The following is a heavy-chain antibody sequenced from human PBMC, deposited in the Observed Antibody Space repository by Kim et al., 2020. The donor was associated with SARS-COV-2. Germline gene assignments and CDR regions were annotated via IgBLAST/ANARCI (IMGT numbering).Heavy chain of an antibody. CDR3: AGGQLYGTTGTYSFDI. Sequence: GGSLRLSCAGSGFTFSANYMSWVRQAPGKRPEWVSTIYTGGGTFYSDSVKGRLTISRHNSYNTLFIQMNSLRVEDTAVFYCAGGQLYGTTGTYSFDIWG. D-gene: IGHD1-7*01. V-gene: IGHV3-53*01. CDR2: IYTGGGT. J-gene: IGHJ3*02. CDR1: GFTFSANY.